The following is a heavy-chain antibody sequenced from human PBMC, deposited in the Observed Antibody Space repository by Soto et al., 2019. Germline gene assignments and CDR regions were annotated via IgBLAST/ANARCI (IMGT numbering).Heavy chain of an antibody. J-gene: IGHJ4*02. CDR1: EFTFGSYW. CDR2: IVGDATEI. Sequence: GLMRLRCTAAEFTFGSYWIHRVRQDKGKGLMWVARIVGDATEINYAASVEGRFTISRDSAKNTVYLQMNSLRSEDTAVYYCVRGHVWGSDRHFDYWGQGIFVTVSS. CDR3: VRGHVWGSDRHFDY. D-gene: IGHD3-16*02. V-gene: IGHV3-74*01.